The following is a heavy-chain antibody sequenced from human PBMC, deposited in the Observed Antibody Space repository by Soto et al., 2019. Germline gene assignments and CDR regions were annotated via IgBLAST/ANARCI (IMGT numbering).Heavy chain of an antibody. J-gene: IGHJ5*01. D-gene: IGHD6-19*01. V-gene: IGHV4-31*03. CDR1: GGSISNNGYS. CDR3: ARGGSGWKAMNWFEY. Sequence: SETLSLTCTVSGGSISNNGYSWSWIRQHPVKGLEWIGSRNNRDDTYYNPSLKSRVTISLDTSKNQFTLRLISVTAADTALYFPARGGSGWKAMNWFEYWDPETLVAVSS. CDR2: RNNRDDT.